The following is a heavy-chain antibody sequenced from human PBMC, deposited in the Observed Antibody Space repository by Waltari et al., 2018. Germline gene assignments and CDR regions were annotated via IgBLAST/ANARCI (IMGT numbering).Heavy chain of an antibody. V-gene: IGHV3-9*01. CDR1: GFTFDNYA. CDR3: AKDRRSGYYFGYFDY. D-gene: IGHD3-22*01. Sequence: EVQLVESGGGLVQPGRSLRLSCAASGFTFDNYAMHWVRQAPGKGWGLGSGLSRNSANVGYADSVKGRFTISRDNAKKSLYLQMNSLRAEDTALYFCAKDRRSGYYFGYFDYWGQGTLVTVSS. CDR2: LSRNSANV. J-gene: IGHJ4*02.